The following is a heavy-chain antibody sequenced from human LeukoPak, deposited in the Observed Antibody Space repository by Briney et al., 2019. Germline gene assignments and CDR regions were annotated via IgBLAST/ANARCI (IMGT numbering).Heavy chain of an antibody. CDR2: ITHSGGT. V-gene: IGHV4-34*01. CDR3: ARVRYGCFDY. D-gene: IGHD3-9*01. J-gene: IGHJ4*02. CDR1: GGSFSGYF. Sequence: PSETLSLTCAVYGGSFSGYFWSWIRQPPGKGLEWIGEITHSGGTNYNPSLKSRVTISVDTSKNQFSLKLSSVTAADTAVYYCARVRYGCFDYWGQGTLVTVSS.